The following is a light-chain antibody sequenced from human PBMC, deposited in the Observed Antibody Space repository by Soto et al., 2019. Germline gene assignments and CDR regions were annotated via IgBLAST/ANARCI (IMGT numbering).Light chain of an antibody. V-gene: IGLV2-14*01. CDR3: NSYTTLSNRV. CDR2: EVT. Sequence: QSALTQPASVSASPGQSITISCIGSYSDVGGYKHVSWYQQHPGKAPKLLIYEVTNRPSGVSNRFSGSKSGNTASLTISGLQAEDEANYYCNSYTTLSNRVFGTGTKVTVL. J-gene: IGLJ1*01. CDR1: YSDVGGYKH.